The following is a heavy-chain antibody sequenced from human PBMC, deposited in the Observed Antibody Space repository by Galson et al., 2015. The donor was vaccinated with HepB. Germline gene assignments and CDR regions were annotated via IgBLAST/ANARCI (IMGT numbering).Heavy chain of an antibody. D-gene: IGHD2-2*01. CDR3: AKEGYCSSTCRNDY. CDR2: ISWNSGSI. V-gene: IGHV3-9*01. J-gene: IGHJ4*02. CDR1: GFTFDDYA. Sequence: SLRLSCAASGFTFDDYAMHWVWQAPGKGLEWVSGISWNSGSIGYADSVKGRFTISRDDAKNSLYLQMNSLRAEDTALYYCAKEGYCSSTCRNDYWGQGTLVTVSS.